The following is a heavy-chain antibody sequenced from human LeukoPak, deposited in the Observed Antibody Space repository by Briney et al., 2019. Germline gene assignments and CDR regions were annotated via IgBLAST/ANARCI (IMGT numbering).Heavy chain of an antibody. D-gene: IGHD1-26*01. CDR3: ARDNSVGDNAWWFDP. CDR2: IKQDGSEK. J-gene: IGHJ5*02. Sequence: GGSLRLSCVASGFTFSSRDWMTWVRQAPGKGLEWVANIKQDGSEKNYVDSVKGRFTISRDNAKNSLYLQMNSLRAEDTAVYYCARDNSVGDNAWWFDPWGQGTLVTVSS. CDR1: GFTFSSRDW. V-gene: IGHV3-7*01.